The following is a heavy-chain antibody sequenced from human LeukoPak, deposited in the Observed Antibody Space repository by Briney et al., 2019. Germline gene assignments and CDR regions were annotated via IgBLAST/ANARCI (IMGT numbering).Heavy chain of an antibody. CDR2: INPNSGGT. J-gene: IGHJ3*02. CDR3: AREGYGGPRSAFDI. V-gene: IGHV1-2*02. Sequence: ASVTVSCKASGYTFTDYYMHWVRQAPGQGLEWMGWINPNSGGTNYAQKFQGRVTMTRDTYTSTVYTELSSLRSEDTAVYYCAREGYGGPRSAFDIWGQGTMVTVSS. D-gene: IGHD1-26*01. CDR1: GYTFTDYY.